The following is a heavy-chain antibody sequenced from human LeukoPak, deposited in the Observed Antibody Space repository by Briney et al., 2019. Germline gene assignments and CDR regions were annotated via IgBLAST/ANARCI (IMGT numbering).Heavy chain of an antibody. V-gene: IGHV1-2*02. CDR3: ARESGETGTTLYPSPPGYDY. CDR2: INPNSGGT. Sequence: GASVKVSCKASGYTFTGYYMHWVRQAPGQGLEWMGWINPNSGGTNYAQKFQGRVTMTRDTSISTAYMELSRLRSDDTAVYYCARESGETGTTLYPSPPGYDYWGQGTQVTVSS. D-gene: IGHD1-7*01. CDR1: GYTFTGYY. J-gene: IGHJ4*02.